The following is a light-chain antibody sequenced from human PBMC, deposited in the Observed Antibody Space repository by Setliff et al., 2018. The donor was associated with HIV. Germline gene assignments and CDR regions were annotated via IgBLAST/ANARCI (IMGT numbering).Light chain of an antibody. CDR3: SSHRSSSYV. CDR1: SSDIGVSKY. J-gene: IGLJ1*01. V-gene: IGLV2-14*01. Sequence: QSVLTQPASVSGSPGQSITISCTGTSSDIGVSKYVSWYQQHPGRAPKLMIFEVINRPSGVSDRFSGSKSGSTASLTISGLQAEDEGDYYCSSHRSSSYVFGTGTKVTVL. CDR2: EVI.